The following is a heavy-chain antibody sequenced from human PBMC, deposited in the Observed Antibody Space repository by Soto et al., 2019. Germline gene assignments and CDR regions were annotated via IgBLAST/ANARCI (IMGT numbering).Heavy chain of an antibody. V-gene: IGHV3-30*18. Sequence: QVQLVESGGGVVQPGRSLRLSCAASGFTFSSYGMPWVRQAPGKGLEWVAVISYDGSNKYYADSVKGRVTISRDNSKNTLYLQMNSLRAEYKAVYYCAKEVWSGPMDVWGQGTTVTVSS. CDR3: AKEVWSGPMDV. D-gene: IGHD3-3*01. CDR2: ISYDGSNK. J-gene: IGHJ6*02. CDR1: GFTFSSYG.